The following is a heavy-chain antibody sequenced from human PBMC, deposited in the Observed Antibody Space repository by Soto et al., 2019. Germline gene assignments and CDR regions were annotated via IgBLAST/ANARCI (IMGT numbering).Heavy chain of an antibody. Sequence: GGSLRLSCAASGFTFSSYGMHWVRQAPGKGLEWVAVIWYDGSNKYYADSVKGRFTISRDNSKNTLYLQMNSLRAEDTAVYYCARESTRVAVAGIFDYWGQGTLVTVSS. D-gene: IGHD6-19*01. CDR1: GFTFSSYG. CDR3: ARESTRVAVAGIFDY. V-gene: IGHV3-33*01. J-gene: IGHJ4*02. CDR2: IWYDGSNK.